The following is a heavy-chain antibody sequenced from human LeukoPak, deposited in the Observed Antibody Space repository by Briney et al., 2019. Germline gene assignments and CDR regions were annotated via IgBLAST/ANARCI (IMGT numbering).Heavy chain of an antibody. CDR2: ISWDGGST. CDR1: GFTFDDYT. D-gene: IGHD3-22*01. Sequence: GGSLRLSCAASGFTFDDYTMPWVRQAPGKGLEWVSLISWDGGSTYYADSVKGRFTISRDNSKNSLYLQMNSLRTEDTALYYCAKDISGDSSGYYFDYWGQGTLVTVSS. V-gene: IGHV3-43*01. CDR3: AKDISGDSSGYYFDY. J-gene: IGHJ4*02.